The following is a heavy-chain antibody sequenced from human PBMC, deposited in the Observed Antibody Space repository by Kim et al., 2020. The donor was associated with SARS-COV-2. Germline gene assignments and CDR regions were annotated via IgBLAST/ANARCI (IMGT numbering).Heavy chain of an antibody. J-gene: IGHJ4*02. D-gene: IGHD2-2*01. CDR3: AKLPVVGYCSSTSCYVPN. V-gene: IGHV3-23*01. Sequence: KGRFTISRDNSKNTLYLQMNSLRAEDTAVYYCAKLPVVGYCSSTSCYVPNWGQGTLVTVSS.